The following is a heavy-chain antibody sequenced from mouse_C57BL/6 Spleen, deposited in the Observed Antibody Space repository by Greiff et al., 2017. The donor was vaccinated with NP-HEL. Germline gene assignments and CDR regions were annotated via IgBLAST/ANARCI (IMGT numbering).Heavy chain of an antibody. V-gene: IGHV1-64*01. D-gene: IGHD2-1*01. Sequence: QVQLKQSGAELVKPGASVKLSCKASGYTFTSYWVHWVKQRPGQGLEWIGMIHPNSGSTNYNEKFKSKATLTVDKSSSTAYMQLSSLTSEDSAVYYCARSGDYYGKDFDYWGQGTTLTVSS. CDR3: ARSGDYYGKDFDY. CDR2: IHPNSGST. J-gene: IGHJ2*01. CDR1: GYTFTSYW.